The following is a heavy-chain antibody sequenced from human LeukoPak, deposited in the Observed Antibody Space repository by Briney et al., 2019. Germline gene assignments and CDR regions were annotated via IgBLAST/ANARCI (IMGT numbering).Heavy chain of an antibody. CDR3: ARESDSGKDFDF. Sequence: GASGKVSCKASGYIFTYHYIHLVRQGPGQGLEWMGIINTNNGNTDYAQKFQGRVTMTRDTSTSTVYMDLSSLGSEDTAVYYCARESDSGKDFDFWGQGTLVSVSS. CDR1: GYIFTYHY. CDR2: INTNNGNT. D-gene: IGHD1-26*01. J-gene: IGHJ4*02. V-gene: IGHV1-46*01.